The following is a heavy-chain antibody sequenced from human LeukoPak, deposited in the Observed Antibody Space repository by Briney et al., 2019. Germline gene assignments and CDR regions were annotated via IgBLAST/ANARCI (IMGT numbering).Heavy chain of an antibody. D-gene: IGHD1-26*01. Sequence: GGSLGLSCAASGFTVSSNYMSWVRQAPGKGLEWVSVIYSGGSTYYADSVKGRFTISRDNSKNTLYLQMNSLRAEDTAVYYCARGSTNPFDYWGQGTLVTVSS. CDR3: ARGSTNPFDY. V-gene: IGHV3-66*02. CDR1: GFTVSSNY. J-gene: IGHJ4*02. CDR2: IYSGGST.